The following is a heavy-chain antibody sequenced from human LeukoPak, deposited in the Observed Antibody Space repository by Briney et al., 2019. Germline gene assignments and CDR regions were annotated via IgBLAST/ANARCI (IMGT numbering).Heavy chain of an antibody. CDR2: ITSSSSYI. J-gene: IGHJ6*03. CDR1: GGSIRSSS. CDR3: ARDPYSGGYGDYYYYYMDL. Sequence: ETLSLTCTVSGGSIRSSSYYWGWIRQAPGKGLEWVSSITSSSSYIYYADSVKGRFTISRDNAKNSLYLQMNSLRAEDTAVYYCARDPYSGGYGDYYYYYMDLWGQGTTVTISS. D-gene: IGHD1-26*01. V-gene: IGHV3-21*01.